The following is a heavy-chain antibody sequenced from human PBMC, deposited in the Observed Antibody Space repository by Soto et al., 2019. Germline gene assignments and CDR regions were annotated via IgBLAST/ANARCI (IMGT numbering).Heavy chain of an antibody. CDR3: ARVKTPYYYYGMDV. J-gene: IGHJ6*02. CDR1: GYSFSTYW. CDR2: IYPDDSDT. V-gene: IGHV5-51*01. Sequence: GESLKISCEGSGYSFSTYWIGWVRQMPEKGLEWMGIIYPDDSDTKYSPSFQGQVTISADKSISIVYLQWSSLKASDTAINYCARVKTPYYYYGMDVWGQGTTVTVSS.